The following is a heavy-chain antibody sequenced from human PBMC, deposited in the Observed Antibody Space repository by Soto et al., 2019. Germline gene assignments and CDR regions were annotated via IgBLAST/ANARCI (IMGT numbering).Heavy chain of an antibody. CDR1: GYTFTSYG. V-gene: IGHV1-18*01. Sequence: QVQLVQSGAEVKQPGSSVKVSCQASGYTFTSYGISWVRQAPGQGLEWMGWISAYNGNTNYAQKLQGRVTMTTDTSTNTASMEVRRQRSDDTAVYDCARDMYYYCSGICMDVCGQGTTVTVSS. CDR3: ARDMYYYCSGICMDV. D-gene: IGHD3-10*01. J-gene: IGHJ6*02. CDR2: ISAYNGNT.